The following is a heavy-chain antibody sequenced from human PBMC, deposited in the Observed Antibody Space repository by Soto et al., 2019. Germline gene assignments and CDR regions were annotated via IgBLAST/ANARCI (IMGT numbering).Heavy chain of an antibody. CDR1: GDSVSSNSAA. J-gene: IGHJ5*02. Sequence: SQTLSLTCAISGDSVSSNSAAWNWIRQSPSRGLEWLGRTYYRSKWYNDYAVSVKSRITINPDTSKNQFSLQLNSVTPEDTAVYYCARVSEGTGYIAARRCFDPWGQGTLVTVS. CDR3: ARVSEGTGYIAARRCFDP. CDR2: TYYRSKWYN. D-gene: IGHD6-6*01. V-gene: IGHV6-1*01.